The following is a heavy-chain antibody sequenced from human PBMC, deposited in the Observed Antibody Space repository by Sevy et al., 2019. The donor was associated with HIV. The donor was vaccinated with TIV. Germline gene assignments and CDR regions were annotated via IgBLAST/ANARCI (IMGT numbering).Heavy chain of an antibody. V-gene: IGHV3-30*02. Sequence: GRSLRLSCAASGFTFSNYGMHWVRQVPGKGLEWVTFIRYDGSDKYYAASVKGRFTISRDDSKNTLYLQMDSLGAEDTAIYYCAKDLAGPGRRYFDYWGQGTLVTVSS. CDR2: IRYDGSDK. CDR3: AKDLAGPGRRYFDY. D-gene: IGHD6-13*01. J-gene: IGHJ4*02. CDR1: GFTFSNYG.